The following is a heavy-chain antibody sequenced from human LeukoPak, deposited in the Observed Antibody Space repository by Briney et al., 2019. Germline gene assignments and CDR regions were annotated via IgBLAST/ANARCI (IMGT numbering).Heavy chain of an antibody. CDR2: ISSSGSTI. CDR1: GFTFSSYE. CDR3: ARYYYDSSGYYYSDY. Sequence: GGSLRLSCAASGFTFSSYEMNWVRQALGKGLEWVSYISSSGSTIYYADSVKGRFTISRDNAKNSLNLQMNSLRAEDTAVYYCARYYYDSSGYYYSDYWGQGNLVTVSS. J-gene: IGHJ4*02. V-gene: IGHV3-48*03. D-gene: IGHD3-22*01.